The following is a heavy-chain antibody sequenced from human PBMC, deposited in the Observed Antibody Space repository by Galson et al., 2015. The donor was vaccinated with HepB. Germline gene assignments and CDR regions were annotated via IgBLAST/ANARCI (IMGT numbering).Heavy chain of an antibody. V-gene: IGHV4-59*08. D-gene: IGHD1-26*01. J-gene: IGHJ4*02. Sequence: QVQLQESGPGLVKPSETLSLTCTVSGGSIVGYYWSWIRQPPGKGLEWIGYIYYTGSTNFNPSLKSRATISVDTSKNQFSLKLSSATAADTAVYYCARLGSGSYRDWGQGTLVTVSS. CDR1: GGSIVGYY. CDR3: ARLGSGSYRD. CDR2: IYYTGST.